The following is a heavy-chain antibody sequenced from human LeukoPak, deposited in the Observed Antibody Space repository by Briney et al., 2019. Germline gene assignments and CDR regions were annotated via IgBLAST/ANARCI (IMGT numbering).Heavy chain of an antibody. CDR1: GFTLSNKI. V-gene: IGHV3-23*01. CDR3: ASLLTGYYPPGY. D-gene: IGHD3-9*01. J-gene: IGHJ4*02. CDR2: ISGSGGST. Sequence: GGSLRLSCAASGFTLSNKIMSWVRQAPGKGLEWVSAISGSGGSTYYADSVKGRFTISRDNSKNTLYLQMNSLRAEDTAVYYCASLLTGYYPPGYWGQGTLVTVSS.